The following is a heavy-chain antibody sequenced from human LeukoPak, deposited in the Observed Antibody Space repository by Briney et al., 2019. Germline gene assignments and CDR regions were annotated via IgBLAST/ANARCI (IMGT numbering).Heavy chain of an antibody. CDR3: ARRAVVPAAVSYFDN. CDR1: GDSVSSSRYF. CDR2: IYYGGST. Sequence: SETLSLTCTVSGDSVSSSRYFWGWIRQPPGKGLEWIGSIYYGGSTYYNPSLNSRITISMDTSKKQFSLRLASVTAADTAVYYCARRAVVPAAVSYFDNWGQGTLVTVSS. J-gene: IGHJ4*02. V-gene: IGHV4-39*01. D-gene: IGHD2-2*01.